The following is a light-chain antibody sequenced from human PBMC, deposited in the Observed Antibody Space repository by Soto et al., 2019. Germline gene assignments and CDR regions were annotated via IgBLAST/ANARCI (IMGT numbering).Light chain of an antibody. CDR3: QQYKDYSWT. Sequence: LQMTQSPSTLSASVGDRVAITCRASQSIGICLAWYQQKPGKAPRFLIYTASTLESGVPSRFSGSGSGTEFTLTISSLQPDDFATYYCQQYKDYSWTFGQGTNVEVK. V-gene: IGKV1-5*03. CDR1: QSIGIC. J-gene: IGKJ1*01. CDR2: TAS.